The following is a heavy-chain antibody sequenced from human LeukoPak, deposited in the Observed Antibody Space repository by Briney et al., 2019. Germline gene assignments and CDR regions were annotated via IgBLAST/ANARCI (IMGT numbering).Heavy chain of an antibody. Sequence: GGSLRLSCAASGFTFSSYSMNWVRQAPGKGLEWVSSISSSSSYIYYADSVKGRFTISRDNAKNSLYLQMNSLRAEDTAVYYSARDLRSGSYPYDYWGQGTLVTVSS. CDR1: GFTFSSYS. V-gene: IGHV3-21*01. CDR2: ISSSSSYI. J-gene: IGHJ4*02. CDR3: ARDLRSGSYPYDY. D-gene: IGHD1-26*01.